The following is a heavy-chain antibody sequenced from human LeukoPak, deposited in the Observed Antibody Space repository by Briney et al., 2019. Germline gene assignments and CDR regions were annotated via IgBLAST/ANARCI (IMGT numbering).Heavy chain of an antibody. V-gene: IGHV3-7*01. CDR2: IKQDGSEK. CDR1: RFTFSSYW. J-gene: IGHJ1*01. CDR3: ANSYSSSWYAEYFQH. D-gene: IGHD6-13*01. Sequence: GSLRLSCAASRFTFSSYWMSWVRQAPGKGLEWVANIKQDGSEKYYVDSVKGRFTISRDNAKNSLYLQMNGLRAEDTAVYYCANSYSSSWYAEYFQHWGQGTLVTVSS.